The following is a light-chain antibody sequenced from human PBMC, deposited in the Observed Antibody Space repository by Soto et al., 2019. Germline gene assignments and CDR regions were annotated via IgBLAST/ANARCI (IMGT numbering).Light chain of an antibody. J-gene: IGKJ2*01. CDR2: AAS. Sequence: DIQMTQSPSSLSASVGDRVTITCRASQSISSYLNWYQQKPGKAPKLLIYAASSLQSGVPSRFSCRGSGTDFPLTISSLQPEDFATYHCQQSYSTPKYTFCQGTKLEIK. CDR3: QQSYSTPKYT. V-gene: IGKV1-39*01. CDR1: QSISSY.